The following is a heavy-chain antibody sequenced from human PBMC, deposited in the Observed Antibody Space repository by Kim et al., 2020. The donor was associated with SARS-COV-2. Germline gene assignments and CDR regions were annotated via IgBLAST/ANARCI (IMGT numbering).Heavy chain of an antibody. CDR3: ARGDDILTGYFPSDY. D-gene: IGHD3-9*01. J-gene: IGHJ4*01. V-gene: IGHV3-30*04. CDR1: GFTFSSYA. Sequence: GGSLRLSCAASGFTFSSYAMHWVRQAPGKGLEWVAVISYDGSNKYYADSVKGRFTISRDNSKNTLYLQMNSLRAEDTAVYYCARGDDILTGYFPSDYWG. CDR2: ISYDGSNK.